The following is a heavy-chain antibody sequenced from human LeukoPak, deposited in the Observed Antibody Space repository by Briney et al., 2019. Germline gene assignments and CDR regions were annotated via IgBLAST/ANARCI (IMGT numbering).Heavy chain of an antibody. J-gene: IGHJ4*02. V-gene: IGHV1-18*01. CDR3: ARDRSYDFWSGYFYYFDH. Sequence: ASVKVSCKASGYTFTSYGISWVRQAPGQGLEWMGWISAYNGNTNYAQKLQGRVTMTTDTSTSTAYMELRSLRSDDTAVYYCARDRSYDFWSGYFYYFDHWGQGTLVTVSS. CDR2: ISAYNGNT. CDR1: GYTFTSYG. D-gene: IGHD3-3*01.